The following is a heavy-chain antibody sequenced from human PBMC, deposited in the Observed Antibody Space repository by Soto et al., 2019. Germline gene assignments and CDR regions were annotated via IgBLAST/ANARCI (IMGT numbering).Heavy chain of an antibody. CDR2: VNPILSLS. V-gene: IGHV1-69*02. J-gene: IGHJ4*02. CDR3: ATSYGSGYRAFDY. CDR1: GDTFSFYS. D-gene: IGHD3-10*01. Sequence: QVQLVQSGAEVKRPGSSVKVSCKASGDTFSFYSINWVRQAPGLGLEWMGRVNPILSLSNYAESFQGRGKRNTDKSTSTSYMVISSLRFEIKSIYYCATSYGSGYRAFDYCGQGAQVIVSS.